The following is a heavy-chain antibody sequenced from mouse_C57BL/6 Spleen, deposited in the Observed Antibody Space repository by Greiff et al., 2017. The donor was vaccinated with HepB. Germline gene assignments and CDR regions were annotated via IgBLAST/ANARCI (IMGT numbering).Heavy chain of an antibody. Sequence: EVQGVESGGGLVKPGGSLKLSCAASGFTFSSYAMSWVRQTPEKRLEWVATISDGGSYTYYPDNVKGRFTISRDNAKNNLYLQMSHLKSEDTAMYYCARDQWATGTVDYWGQGTTLTVSS. CDR1: GFTFSSYA. CDR3: ARDQWATGTVDY. J-gene: IGHJ2*01. D-gene: IGHD4-1*01. CDR2: ISDGGSYT. V-gene: IGHV5-4*01.